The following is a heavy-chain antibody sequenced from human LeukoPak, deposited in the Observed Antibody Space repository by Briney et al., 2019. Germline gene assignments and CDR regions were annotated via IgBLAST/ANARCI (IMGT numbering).Heavy chain of an antibody. Sequence: GGSLRLSCAANGFTFSDYYMSWIRQAPGKGLEWVSYISSSGSTIYYADSVKGRFTISRDNAKNSLYLQMNSLRAEDTAVYYCARDGDMVAAYYFDYWGQGTLVTVSS. D-gene: IGHD5-12*01. CDR2: ISSSGSTI. J-gene: IGHJ4*02. CDR3: ARDGDMVAAYYFDY. CDR1: GFTFSDYY. V-gene: IGHV3-11*01.